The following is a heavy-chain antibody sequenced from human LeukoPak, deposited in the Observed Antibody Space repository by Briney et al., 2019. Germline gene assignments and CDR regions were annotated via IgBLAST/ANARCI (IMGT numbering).Heavy chain of an antibody. J-gene: IGHJ4*02. CDR2: ISHDGSNK. Sequence: SGGSLRLSCAASGFTFSSYAMHWVRQAPGKGLEWVAVISHDGSNKYYADSVKGRFTISRDNSKNTLYLQMNSLRAEDTAVYYCARGYYDSSGYYYDPLFDYWGQGTLVTVSS. CDR3: ARGYYDSSGYYYDPLFDY. D-gene: IGHD3-22*01. CDR1: GFTFSSYA. V-gene: IGHV3-30-3*01.